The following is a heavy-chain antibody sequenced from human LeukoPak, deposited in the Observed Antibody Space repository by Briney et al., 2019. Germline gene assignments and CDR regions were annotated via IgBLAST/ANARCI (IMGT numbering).Heavy chain of an antibody. Sequence: ASVKVSCKASGYTFTGYYMHWVRQAPGQGLEWMGRINPNSGGTNYAQKFQGRVTMTRDTSISTAYMELSRLRSDDTAVYYCASTAADYGDYDESLWGPFDYWGQGTLVTVSS. D-gene: IGHD4-17*01. CDR1: GYTFTGYY. V-gene: IGHV1-2*06. CDR2: INPNSGGT. CDR3: ASTAADYGDYDESLWGPFDY. J-gene: IGHJ4*02.